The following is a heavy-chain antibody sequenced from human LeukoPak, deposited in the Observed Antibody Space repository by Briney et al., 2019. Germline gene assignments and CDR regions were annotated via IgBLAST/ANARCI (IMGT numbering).Heavy chain of an antibody. Sequence: SETLSLTCAVYGGSFSGYYWSWIRQPPGKGLEWIGEINHSGSTNYNPSLKSRVTISVDTSKNQFSLKLSSVTAADTAVYYCVRGRVGATYSRRYFDYWGQGTLVTVYS. CDR3: VRGRVGATYSRRYFDY. CDR2: INHSGST. CDR1: GGSFSGYY. D-gene: IGHD1-26*01. V-gene: IGHV4-34*01. J-gene: IGHJ4*02.